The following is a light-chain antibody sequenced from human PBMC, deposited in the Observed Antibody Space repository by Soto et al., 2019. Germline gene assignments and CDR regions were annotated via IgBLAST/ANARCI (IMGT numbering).Light chain of an antibody. CDR1: SNNY. J-gene: IGLJ2*01. V-gene: IGLV2-11*01. Sequence: QSVLTQPRSVSGSPGQSVTISCTGISNNYVSWYQQHPGKVPKVIVYDVTLRPSGVSDRFSGSRSGNTASLAISGLRAEDEADYYGCSYSGPYTAVVFGGGTKLTVL. CDR2: DVT. CDR3: CSYSGPYTAVV.